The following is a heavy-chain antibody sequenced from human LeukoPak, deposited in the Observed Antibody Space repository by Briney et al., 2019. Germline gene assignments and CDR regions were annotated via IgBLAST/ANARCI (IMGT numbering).Heavy chain of an antibody. V-gene: IGHV4-59*01. CDR3: ARDIGYGDYVFDY. J-gene: IGHJ4*02. D-gene: IGHD4-17*01. CDR2: IYYNGST. Sequence: SETLSLTCTVSGGSISSYYWSWIRQPPGKGLEWIGYIYYNGSTNYNPSLKSRVTISVDTSKNQFSLKLSSVTAADTAVYYCARDIGYGDYVFDYWGQGTLVTVSS. CDR1: GGSISSYY.